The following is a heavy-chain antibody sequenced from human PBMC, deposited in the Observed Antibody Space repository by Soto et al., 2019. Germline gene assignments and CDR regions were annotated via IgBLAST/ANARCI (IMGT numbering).Heavy chain of an antibody. Sequence: VQLVQSGAEVKKPGASVKVSCKASGYTFTSYDINWVRQATGQGLEWMGWMNPNSGNTDYAQKFRGRVTMTRDTSIRTAYMEMRGLTSEDTAVYYCARRNGDSGRLDYWGLGTLVTVSS. CDR3: ARRNGDSGRLDY. D-gene: IGHD4-17*01. V-gene: IGHV1-8*01. J-gene: IGHJ4*02. CDR2: MNPNSGNT. CDR1: GYTFTSYD.